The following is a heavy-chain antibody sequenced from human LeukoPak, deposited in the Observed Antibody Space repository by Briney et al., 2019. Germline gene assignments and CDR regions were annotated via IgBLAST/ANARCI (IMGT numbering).Heavy chain of an antibody. Sequence: GESLRLSCAASGFTFSSYRMNWVRQAPGKGLEWVSYISSSSSTIYYADSVKGRFTISRDNAKNSLYLQMNSLRAEDTAVYYCASSMVRGEYYYYYGMDVWGQGTTVTVSS. J-gene: IGHJ6*02. CDR1: GFTFSSYR. CDR3: ASSMVRGEYYYYYGMDV. D-gene: IGHD3-10*01. CDR2: ISSSSSTI. V-gene: IGHV3-48*01.